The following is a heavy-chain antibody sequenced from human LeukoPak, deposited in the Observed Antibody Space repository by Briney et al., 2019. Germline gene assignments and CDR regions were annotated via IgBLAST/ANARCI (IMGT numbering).Heavy chain of an antibody. Sequence: SETLSLTCAVYGGSFSVYYWSWIRQPPGKGLEWIGEINHSGSTNYNPSLKSRVTISVDTSKNQFSLKLSSVTAADTAVYYCARDHYDSSGYSLHAFDIWGQGTMVTVSS. V-gene: IGHV4-34*01. CDR3: ARDHYDSSGYSLHAFDI. CDR1: GGSFSVYY. J-gene: IGHJ3*02. D-gene: IGHD3-22*01. CDR2: INHSGST.